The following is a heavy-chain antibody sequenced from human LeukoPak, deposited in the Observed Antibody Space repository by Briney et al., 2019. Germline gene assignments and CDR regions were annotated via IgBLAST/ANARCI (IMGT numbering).Heavy chain of an antibody. CDR1: GYTFTGYY. J-gene: IGHJ4*02. CDR2: INPNSGGT. V-gene: IGHV1-2*02. Sequence: GASVKVSCKASGYTFTGYYMHWVRQAPGQGLEWMGWINPNSGGTNYAQKFQGRVTMTRDTSISTAYMELRRLRDDDTAVYYCARDQRLWWSRGVYYVDYWGQGTLVTVSS. CDR3: ARDQRLWWSRGVYYVDY. D-gene: IGHD2-21*01.